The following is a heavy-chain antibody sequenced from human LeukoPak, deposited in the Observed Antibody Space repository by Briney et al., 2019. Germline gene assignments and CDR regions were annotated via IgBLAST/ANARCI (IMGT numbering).Heavy chain of an antibody. D-gene: IGHD3-10*01. CDR3: ARDSDHIDY. Sequence: PGRSLRLSCAAPGFTFSSYAMHWVRQAPGKGLEWVAVISYDGSNKYYADSVKGRFTISRDNSKNTLYLQMNSLRAEDTAVYYCARDSDHIDYWGQGTLVTVSS. CDR2: ISYDGSNK. CDR1: GFTFSSYA. J-gene: IGHJ4*02. V-gene: IGHV3-30-3*01.